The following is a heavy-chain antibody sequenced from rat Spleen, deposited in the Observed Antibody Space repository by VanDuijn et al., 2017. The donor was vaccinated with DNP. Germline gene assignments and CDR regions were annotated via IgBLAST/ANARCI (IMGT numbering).Heavy chain of an antibody. D-gene: IGHD1-2*01. J-gene: IGHJ3*01. Sequence: EVQLVESGGGSVQPGRSLKLSCAASGFTFSSYDMAWVRQAPTKGLEWVASISPSGGSTYYRDSVKGRFTVSRDNAKDTLYLQMDSLRSDDTATYYCARHGYSSYRFAYWGQGTLVTVSS. CDR3: ARHGYSSYRFAY. V-gene: IGHV5S13*01. CDR2: ISPSGGST. CDR1: GFTFSSYD.